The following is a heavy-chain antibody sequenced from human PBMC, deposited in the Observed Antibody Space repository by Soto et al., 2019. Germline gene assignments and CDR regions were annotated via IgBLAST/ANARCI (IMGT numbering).Heavy chain of an antibody. D-gene: IGHD2-2*01. V-gene: IGHV4-30-2*01. CDR3: ARVPDR. Sequence: PSETLSLTCAVSGGSISSGGSSWSWIRQPPGKGLEWIGYIYHSGSTYYNPSLKSRVTTSVDRSKNQFSLKLSSVTAADTAVYYCARVPDRWGQGTLVTLL. J-gene: IGHJ5*02. CDR1: GGSISSGGSS. CDR2: IYHSGST.